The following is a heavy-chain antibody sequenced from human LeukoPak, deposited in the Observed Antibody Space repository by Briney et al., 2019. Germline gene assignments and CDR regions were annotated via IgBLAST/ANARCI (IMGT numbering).Heavy chain of an antibody. CDR1: GGSISSGSYY. CDR2: IYTSGST. V-gene: IGHV4-61*02. J-gene: IGHJ4*02. Sequence: SETLSLTCTVSGGSISSGSYYWSWIRQPAGKGLEWIGRIYTSGSTNYNPSLKSRVTISVDTSKNQFSLKLGSVTAADTAVYYCARNAAIGGKAFYFDYWGQGTLVTVSS. CDR3: ARNAAIGGKAFYFDY. D-gene: IGHD4-23*01.